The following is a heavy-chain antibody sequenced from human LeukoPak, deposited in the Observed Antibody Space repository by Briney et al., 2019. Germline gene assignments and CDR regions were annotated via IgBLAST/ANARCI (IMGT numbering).Heavy chain of an antibody. V-gene: IGHV3-7*01. CDR2: MNQDGSAK. CDR1: GFTFSDSW. D-gene: IGHD3-16*01. CDR3: ATYTHWVAGDV. J-gene: IGHJ6*02. Sequence: GGSLRLSCAASGFTFSDSWMSWDRQAPGKGLEWVANMNQDGSAKGYVDSVKGRFTISRDNARNSLYLQMSSLRPEDTAVYYCATYTHWVAGDVWGQGTTVTVSS.